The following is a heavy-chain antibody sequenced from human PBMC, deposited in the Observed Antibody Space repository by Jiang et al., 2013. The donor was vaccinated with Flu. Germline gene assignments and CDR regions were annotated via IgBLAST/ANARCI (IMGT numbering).Heavy chain of an antibody. CDR3: ARLTGDIVVVPAAPRTFDY. V-gene: IGHV4-31*03. D-gene: IGHD2-2*01. CDR2: IYYSGST. J-gene: IGHJ4*02. Sequence: TWPGLVKPSQTLSLTCTVSGGSISSGGYYWSWIRQHPGKGLEWIGYIYYSGSTYYNPSLKSRVTISVDTSKNQFSLKLSSVTAADTAVYYCARLTGDIVVVPAAPRTFDYWGQGTLVTVSS. CDR1: GGSISSGGYY.